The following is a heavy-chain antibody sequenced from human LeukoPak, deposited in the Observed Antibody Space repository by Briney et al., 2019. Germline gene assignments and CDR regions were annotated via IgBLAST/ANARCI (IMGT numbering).Heavy chain of an antibody. D-gene: IGHD6-19*01. Sequence: GGSLRLSCAASGFTVSSNYMSWVRQAPGKGLEWVSVIYRGGSTYYADSVKGRFTISRDNSKNTLYLQMNSLRAEDTAVYYCARSQQWLDFDYWGQGTLVTVSS. CDR3: ARSQQWLDFDY. CDR2: IYRGGST. CDR1: GFTVSSNY. J-gene: IGHJ4*02. V-gene: IGHV3-66*01.